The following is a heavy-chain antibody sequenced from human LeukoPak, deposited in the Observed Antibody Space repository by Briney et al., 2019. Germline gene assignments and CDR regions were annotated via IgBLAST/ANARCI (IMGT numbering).Heavy chain of an antibody. V-gene: IGHV3-23*01. CDR1: GFTFSSYA. D-gene: IGHD3-10*01. Sequence: GGTLRLSCAASGFTFSSYAMSWVRHAPGKGLEWVSAISGSGGSTYYADSVKGRFTISRDNSKNTLYLQMNSLRAEDTAVYYCAKDGSVLLWFGESDAFDIWGQGTMVTVSS. J-gene: IGHJ3*02. CDR3: AKDGSVLLWFGESDAFDI. CDR2: ISGSGGST.